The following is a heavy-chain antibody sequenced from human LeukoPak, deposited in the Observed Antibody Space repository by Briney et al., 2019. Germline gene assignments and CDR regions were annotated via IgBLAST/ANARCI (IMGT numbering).Heavy chain of an antibody. J-gene: IGHJ4*02. CDR2: TYSDGGST. V-gene: IGHV3-74*01. D-gene: IGHD6-19*01. CDR1: GFTFSSYW. Sequence: GGSLRLSCAASGFTFSSYWMHWVRQAPGKGLVWVSHTYSDGGSTGYADSVKGRFTISRDNAKNTLYLQMNSLRAEDTAVYYCVRDGYNSGPDFDFWGQGTLVTVSS. CDR3: VRDGYNSGPDFDF.